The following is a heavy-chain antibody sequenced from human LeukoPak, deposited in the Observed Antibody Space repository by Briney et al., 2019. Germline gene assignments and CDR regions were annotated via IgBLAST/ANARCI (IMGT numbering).Heavy chain of an antibody. Sequence: PGGSLRLSCAASGFTFSSSAMSWVRQVPGKGLEWVSSISSSSSYIYYADSVKGRFTISRDNAKNSLYLQMNSLRAEDTAVYYCARDVATISWGQGTLVTVSS. CDR3: ARDVATIS. J-gene: IGHJ4*02. D-gene: IGHD5-12*01. V-gene: IGHV3-21*01. CDR1: GFTFSSSA. CDR2: ISSSSSYI.